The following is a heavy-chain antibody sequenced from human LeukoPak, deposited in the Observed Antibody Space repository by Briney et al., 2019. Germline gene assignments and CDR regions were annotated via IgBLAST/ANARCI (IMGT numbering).Heavy chain of an antibody. Sequence: ASVKVSCKASGYTFTSYYMHWVRQAPGQGLEWMGIINPGGGSRTYAQKLQGRVTMTGDTSTSTVYMELSSLRSEDTAVYYYARSGFWSGYYNVPSPPSYWGQGTLVTVSS. J-gene: IGHJ4*02. D-gene: IGHD3-3*01. CDR1: GYTFTSYY. CDR3: ARSGFWSGYYNVPSPPSY. CDR2: INPGGGSR. V-gene: IGHV1-46*01.